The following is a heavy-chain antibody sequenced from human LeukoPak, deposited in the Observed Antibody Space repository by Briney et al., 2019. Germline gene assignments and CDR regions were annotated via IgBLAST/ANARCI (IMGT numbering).Heavy chain of an antibody. V-gene: IGHV3-74*01. Sequence: GGSLRLSCAASGFTFSSYWMHWVRQAPGKGLVWVSRINSDGSSTSYADSVKGRFTIFRDNAKNTLYLQMNSLRAEDTAVYYCARGASSSWLYYFDYWGQGTLVTVSS. J-gene: IGHJ4*02. CDR3: ARGASSSWLYYFDY. CDR2: INSDGSST. D-gene: IGHD6-13*01. CDR1: GFTFSSYW.